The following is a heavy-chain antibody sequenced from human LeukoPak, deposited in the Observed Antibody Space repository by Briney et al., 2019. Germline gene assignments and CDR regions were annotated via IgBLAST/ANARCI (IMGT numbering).Heavy chain of an antibody. CDR2: IYYSGST. CDR3: ASLEMASFGAFDI. Sequence: SETLSLTCTVSGGSISSYYWSWIRQPPGKGLEWIGYIYYSGSTNYNPSLKSRVTISVDTSKNQFSLKLSSVTAADTAVYYCASLEMASFGAFDIWGQGTMVTVSS. V-gene: IGHV4-59*01. CDR1: GGSISSYY. D-gene: IGHD5-24*01. J-gene: IGHJ3*02.